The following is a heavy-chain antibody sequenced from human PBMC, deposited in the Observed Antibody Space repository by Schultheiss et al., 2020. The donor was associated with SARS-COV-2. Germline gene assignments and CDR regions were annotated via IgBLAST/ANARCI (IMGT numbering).Heavy chain of an antibody. V-gene: IGHV2-5*02. CDR3: AHLEDSGYEYYFDY. Sequence: SGPTLVKPTQTLTLTCTFSGFSLSTSEVGVGWIRQPPGKALEWLALIYWDDDKRYSPSLKSRLTITKDAPKQWVVLVMTNVDPLDTATYYCAHLEDSGYEYYFDYWGQGTLVTVSS. CDR2: IYWDDDK. CDR1: GFSLSTSEVG. D-gene: IGHD5-12*01. J-gene: IGHJ4*02.